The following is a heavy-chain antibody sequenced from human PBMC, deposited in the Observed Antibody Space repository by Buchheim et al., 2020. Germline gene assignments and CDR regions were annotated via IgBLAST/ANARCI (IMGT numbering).Heavy chain of an antibody. Sequence: QVQLVQSGAEVKKPGSSVKVSCKASGGTFRSFPINWVRQAPGQGPEWMGSSIPIFGTSNYADKFRDRVTLTADESTSTAYMELSSLGSEDTAVYYCATTRACVTRNCYSDLNWFDPWGQGTL. J-gene: IGHJ5*02. V-gene: IGHV1-69*15. CDR1: GGTFRSFP. CDR3: ATTRACVTRNCYSDLNWFDP. CDR2: SIPIFGTS. D-gene: IGHD2-15*01.